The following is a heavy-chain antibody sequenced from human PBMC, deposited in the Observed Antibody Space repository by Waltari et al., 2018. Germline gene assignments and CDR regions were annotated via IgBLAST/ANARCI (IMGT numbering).Heavy chain of an antibody. CDR3: ARHYDSSGYDDY. CDR1: GYSISSGYY. D-gene: IGHD3-22*01. V-gene: IGHV4-38-2*01. CDR2: IYHSGST. J-gene: IGHJ4*02. Sequence: QVQLQESGPGLVKPSETLSLTCAVSGYSISSGYYWGWIRQPPGKGLEWIGSIYHSGSTYYNPYLKSRVTISVDTSKNQFSLKLSSVTAADTAVYYCARHYDSSGYDDYWGQGTLVTVSS.